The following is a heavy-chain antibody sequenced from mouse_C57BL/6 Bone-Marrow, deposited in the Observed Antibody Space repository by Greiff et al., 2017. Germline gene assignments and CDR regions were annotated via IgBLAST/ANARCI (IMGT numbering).Heavy chain of an antibody. D-gene: IGHD4-1*01. V-gene: IGHV5-17*01. CDR1: GFTFSDYG. J-gene: IGHJ2*01. Sequence: DVMLVESGGGLVKPGGSLKLSCAASGFTFSDYGMHWVRQAPEKGLEWVAYISSGSSTIYYADTVKGRFTISRDNAKNTLFLQMTSLRSEDTAMYYCAGAQTGNCGYWAQGTTLTAS. CDR2: ISSGSSTI. CDR3: AGAQTGNCGY.